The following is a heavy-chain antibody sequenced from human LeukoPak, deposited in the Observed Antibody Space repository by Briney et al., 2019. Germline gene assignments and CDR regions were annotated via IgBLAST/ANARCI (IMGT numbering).Heavy chain of an antibody. V-gene: IGHV1-2*02. CDR3: ARVFSGSGSYYFDY. Sequence: ASVKVSCKASGYTFTGYYMHWVRQAPGQGLEWMGWINPNSGGTNYAQKFQGRVTMTRDTSISTAYMELSRLRSDDTAVYYCARVFSGSGSYYFDYWGQGTLVTVSS. CDR1: GYTFTGYY. J-gene: IGHJ4*02. CDR2: INPNSGGT. D-gene: IGHD3-10*01.